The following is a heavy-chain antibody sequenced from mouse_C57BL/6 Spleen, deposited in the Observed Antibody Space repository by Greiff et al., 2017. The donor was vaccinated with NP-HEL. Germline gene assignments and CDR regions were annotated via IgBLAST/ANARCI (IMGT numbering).Heavy chain of an antibody. J-gene: IGHJ2*01. V-gene: IGHV5-16*01. CDR1: GFTFSDYY. CDR3: ARSYDYGYFDY. CDR2: INYDGSST. D-gene: IGHD2-4*01. Sequence: EVKLVESEGGLVQPGSSMKLSCTASGFTFSDYYMAWVRQVPEKGLEWVANINYDGSSTYYLDSLKSRFIISRDNAKNILYLQMSSLKSEDTATYYCARSYDYGYFDYWGQGTTLTVSS.